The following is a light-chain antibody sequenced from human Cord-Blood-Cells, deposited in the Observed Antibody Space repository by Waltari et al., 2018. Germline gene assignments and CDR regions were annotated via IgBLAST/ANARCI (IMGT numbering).Light chain of an antibody. V-gene: IGLV2-23*01. CDR3: CSYAGSSTYV. J-gene: IGLJ1*01. CDR1: SSDVGSYNL. Sequence: QSVLTQPDSVSGSPGQSITISCTGTSSDVGSYNLVSWYQHQPGKAPKLRIYEGSKRPSGVSNRFSGSKSGNTASLTISGLQAEDEADYYCCSYAGSSTYVFGTGTKVTVL. CDR2: EGS.